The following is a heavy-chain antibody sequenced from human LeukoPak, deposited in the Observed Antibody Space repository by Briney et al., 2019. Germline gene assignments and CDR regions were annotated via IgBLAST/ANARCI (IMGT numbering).Heavy chain of an antibody. CDR2: IRYDGSYK. Sequence: GGSLRLACAASGFTFNTYGMHWVRQAPGKGLEWVAFIRYDGSYKYYADSVKGRFTISRDNSKNTLYLQMNSLRADDTAVYYCARARSIASDYWGQGTLVTVSS. J-gene: IGHJ4*02. CDR1: GFTFNTYG. V-gene: IGHV3-30*02. CDR3: ARARSIASDY. D-gene: IGHD6-13*01.